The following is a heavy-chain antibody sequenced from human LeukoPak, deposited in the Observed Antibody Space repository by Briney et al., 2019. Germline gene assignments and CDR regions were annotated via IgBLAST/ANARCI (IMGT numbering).Heavy chain of an antibody. CDR2: IIPIFGTA. J-gene: IGHJ3*02. CDR1: GGTFSSYA. Sequence: SVKVSCKASGGTFSSYAISWVRQAPGQGLEWMGRIIPIFGTANYAQKFQGRVTITTDESTSTAYMELSSLRSEDTAVYYCAKGGASDDAFDIWGQGTVVTVSS. CDR3: AKGGASDDAFDI. D-gene: IGHD4/OR15-4a*01. V-gene: IGHV1-69*05.